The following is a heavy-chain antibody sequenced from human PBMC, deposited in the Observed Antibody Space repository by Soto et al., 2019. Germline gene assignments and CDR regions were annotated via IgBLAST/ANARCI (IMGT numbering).Heavy chain of an antibody. V-gene: IGHV3-23*01. CDR3: AKEKTVLVNYYYYYGMDV. Sequence: EVQLLESGGGLVQPGGSLRLSCAASGFTFSSYAMSWVRQAPGMGLEWVSVISGSGYATYYADSVKGRFTVSRDNSNNTVYLQMNSLRAEDTAVYYCAKEKTVLVNYYYYYGMDVWGQGTTVTVSS. CDR2: ISGSGYAT. D-gene: IGHD4-17*01. CDR1: GFTFSSYA. J-gene: IGHJ6*02.